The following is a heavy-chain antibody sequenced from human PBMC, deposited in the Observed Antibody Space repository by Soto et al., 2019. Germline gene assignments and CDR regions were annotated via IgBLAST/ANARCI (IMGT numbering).Heavy chain of an antibody. V-gene: IGHV4-4*02. CDR3: VRNDWYRFDP. CDR1: GGSIPSNW. J-gene: IGHJ5*02. D-gene: IGHD3-9*01. Sequence: QVQLQESGPGLVNPSGTLSLTCAVSGGSIPSNWWSWVRQPPGKGLEWIGEIYHNGRFNYNPSLSSRLTISIDKYKNQLSLNLTSVTAADTAVHYCVRNDWYRFDPCGPGTLVTIAS. CDR2: IYHNGRF.